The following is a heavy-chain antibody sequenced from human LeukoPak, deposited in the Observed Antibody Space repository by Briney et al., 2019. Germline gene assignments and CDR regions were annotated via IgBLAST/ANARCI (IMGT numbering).Heavy chain of an antibody. Sequence: KPSETLSLTCTIPGGSINSYYCSWIRQPAGKGPEWIGRIFCDRSTSYNPSLKGRVTLSVDMSKNVFSLKLNSVTAADTAIYYCARDPSYTRGFFADWGQGTLVTVSS. D-gene: IGHD2-2*01. V-gene: IGHV4-4*07. J-gene: IGHJ4*02. CDR3: ARDPSYTRGFFAD. CDR1: GGSINSYY. CDR2: IFCDRST.